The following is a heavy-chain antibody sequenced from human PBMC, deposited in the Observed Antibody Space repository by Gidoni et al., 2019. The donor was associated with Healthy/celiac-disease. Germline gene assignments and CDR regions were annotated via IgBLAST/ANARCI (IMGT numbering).Heavy chain of an antibody. D-gene: IGHD6-13*01. CDR2: IWYDGSNK. CDR1: GFTFSSYG. Sequence: QVQLVESGGGVVQPGRSLRLSCAASGFTFSSYGMHWVRQAPGKGLEWVAVIWYDGSNKYYADSVKGRFTISRDNSKNTLYLQMNSLRAEDTAVYYCARVGIAAAPDEYYYYGMDVWGQGTTVTVSS. J-gene: IGHJ6*02. V-gene: IGHV3-33*01. CDR3: ARVGIAAAPDEYYYYGMDV.